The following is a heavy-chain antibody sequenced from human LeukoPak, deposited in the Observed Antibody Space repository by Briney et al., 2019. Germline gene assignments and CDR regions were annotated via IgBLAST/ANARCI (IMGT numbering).Heavy chain of an antibody. CDR1: GFSLNSYA. Sequence: PGGSLRLSCEASGFSLNSYAFHWVRQAPGKGLEWVSFVSFDGRNKNYADSVRGRFTISRDNSKNTLYLQMNSVTYEDTAVYFCVRIVGHTTTDFWGQGTIVTVSS. CDR2: VSFDGRNK. V-gene: IGHV3-30-3*01. J-gene: IGHJ4*02. D-gene: IGHD1-26*01. CDR3: VRIVGHTTTDF.